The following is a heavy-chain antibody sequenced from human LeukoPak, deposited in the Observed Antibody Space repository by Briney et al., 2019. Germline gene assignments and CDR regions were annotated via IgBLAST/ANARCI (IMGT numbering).Heavy chain of an antibody. Sequence: GGSLRLSCAASGFTFSSYWMTWIRQAPGKGLEWEANIKQDGSEKYYVDSVKGRVTISRDNAKNSLYLQMNSLRAEDTAVYYCARDTGGGYSCYDCWGQGTLVTVSS. CDR1: GFTFSSYW. CDR2: IKQDGSEK. V-gene: IGHV3-7*01. J-gene: IGHJ4*03. CDR3: ARDTGGGYSCYDC. D-gene: IGHD5-18*01.